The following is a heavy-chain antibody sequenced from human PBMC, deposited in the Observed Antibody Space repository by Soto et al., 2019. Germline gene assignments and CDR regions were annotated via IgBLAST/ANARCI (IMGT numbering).Heavy chain of an antibody. J-gene: IGHJ6*02. V-gene: IGHV1-18*01. CDR1: GYTFTSYG. D-gene: IGHD2-21*02. CDR3: ARDNQPLLSYYYYYGMDV. CDR2: ISAYNGNT. Sequence: QVQLVQSGAEVKKPGASVKVSCKASGYTFTSYGISWVRQAPGQGLEWMGWISAYNGNTNYAQKPQGSGTLNTDTSTSTAYPEQKSLRSADPAVYYRARDNQPLLSYYYYYGMDVWGQGPPVTASS.